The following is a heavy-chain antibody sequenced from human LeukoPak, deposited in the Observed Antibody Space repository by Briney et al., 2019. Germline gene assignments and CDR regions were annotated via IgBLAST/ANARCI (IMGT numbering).Heavy chain of an antibody. CDR1: GFTFSSYW. CDR3: ARAHAYCSGGSCYALYYYYGMDV. Sequence: PGGSLRLSCAASGFTFSSYWMTWVRQAPGKGLEWVGNIKQDGSETYYVDSVRGRYTISRDNTKNSLHLLMNSLRAEDTAVYYCARAHAYCSGGSCYALYYYYGMDVWGQGTTVTVSS. J-gene: IGHJ6*02. V-gene: IGHV3-7*04. CDR2: IKQDGSET. D-gene: IGHD2-15*01.